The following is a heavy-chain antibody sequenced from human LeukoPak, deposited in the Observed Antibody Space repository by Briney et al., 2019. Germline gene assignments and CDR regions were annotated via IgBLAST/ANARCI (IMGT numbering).Heavy chain of an antibody. Sequence: GGSLRLSCAASGFTFSSYSMNWVRQAPGKGLEWVSSISSSSYIYYADSVKGRFTISRDNAKNSLYLQMNSLRAEDTAVYYCAKNCGGDCYSLIDYWGQGTLVTVSS. CDR3: AKNCGGDCYSLIDY. CDR1: GFTFSSYS. CDR2: ISSSSYI. D-gene: IGHD2-21*02. V-gene: IGHV3-21*01. J-gene: IGHJ4*02.